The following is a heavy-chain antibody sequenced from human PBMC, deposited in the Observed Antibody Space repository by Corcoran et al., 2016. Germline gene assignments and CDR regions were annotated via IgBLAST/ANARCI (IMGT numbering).Heavy chain of an antibody. CDR2: IIPIFGTA. J-gene: IGHJ4*02. CDR3: AVGKGAFRIIFFDY. D-gene: IGHD3-10*01. Sequence: QVQLVQSGAEVKKPGSSVKVSCKASGGTFSSYAINWVRQAPGQGLEWIGGIIPIFGTANYAQKFQGRVTINEDESTSTAYMELSSLRSEDTAVYYCAVGKGAFRIIFFDYWGQGTLVTVSS. V-gene: IGHV1-69*01. CDR1: GGTFSSYA.